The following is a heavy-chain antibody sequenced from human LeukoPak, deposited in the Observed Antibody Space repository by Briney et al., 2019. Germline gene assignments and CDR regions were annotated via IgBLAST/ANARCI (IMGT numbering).Heavy chain of an antibody. J-gene: IGHJ4*01. CDR2: IYYSGST. CDR1: GGSINSYY. CDR3: TSGGMVPGDY. V-gene: IGHV4-59*01. D-gene: IGHD2-8*01. Sequence: SETLSLTCTVSGGSINSYYWSWIRQPSGKGLEWIGYIYYSGSTNYNPPLKSRVTISRDTSKNQFSLKLRSVTAADTAVYYCTSGGMVPGDYWGHGTLVTVSS.